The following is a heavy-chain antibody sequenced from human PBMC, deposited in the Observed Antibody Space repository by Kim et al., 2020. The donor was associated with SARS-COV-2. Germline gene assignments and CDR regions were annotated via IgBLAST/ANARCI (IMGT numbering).Heavy chain of an antibody. CDR1: GFIFSDYY. J-gene: IGHJ3*02. CDR2: SSSSNQHT. CDR3: ARGGGYGDAFDI. Sequence: GGSLRLSCAASGFIFSDYYMSWIRQAPGKGLEWVSYSSSSNQHTNYADSVKGRFTISRDNAKKSLYLQMNSLRAEDTAVYYCARGGGYGDAFDIWGQGTMVTVSS. D-gene: IGHD3-22*01. V-gene: IGHV3-11*06.